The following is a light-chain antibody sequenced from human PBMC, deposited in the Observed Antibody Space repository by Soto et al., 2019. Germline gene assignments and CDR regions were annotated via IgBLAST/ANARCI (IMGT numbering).Light chain of an antibody. J-gene: IGKJ1*01. CDR1: QSIRNN. V-gene: IGKV3-15*01. Sequence: EIVITQSPATLSVSPGERATLSCRASQSIRNNLAWYRQKPGQAPRLLIFGACTRATGIPARFSGGGAGTDCTGTISSLQSEDFAVYYCQQYNNWTMTFGQGTKVDIK. CDR2: GAC. CDR3: QQYNNWTMT.